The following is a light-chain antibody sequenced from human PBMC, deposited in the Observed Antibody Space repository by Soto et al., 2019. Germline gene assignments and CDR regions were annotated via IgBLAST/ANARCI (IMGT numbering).Light chain of an antibody. J-gene: IGKJ1*01. CDR3: QQYDNSPIT. V-gene: IGKV3-20*01. CDR1: KSVNRNN. Sequence: DIVLTQSPGTLSLSPGERATVSCRSSKSVNRNNLAWYQQKPGQAPRLLIYGASSRATGIPDRFSGSGSGTDFTLTISRLEPEDFAVYHCQQYDNSPITFGQGTKVDIK. CDR2: GAS.